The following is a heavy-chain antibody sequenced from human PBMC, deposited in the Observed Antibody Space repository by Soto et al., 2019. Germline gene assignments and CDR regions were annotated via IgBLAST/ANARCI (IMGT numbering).Heavy chain of an antibody. CDR2: IYYSGST. D-gene: IGHD3-3*01. V-gene: IGHV4-59*01. CDR3: ARTPLRYYDFWSGYKITPNWFDP. Sequence: ASETLSLTCTVSGFSISSYYWSWIRQPPGKGLEWIGYIYYSGSTNYNPSLKSRVTISVDTSKNQFSLKLSSVTAADTAVYYCARTPLRYYDFWSGYKITPNWFDPWGQGTLVTVSS. CDR1: GFSISSYY. J-gene: IGHJ5*02.